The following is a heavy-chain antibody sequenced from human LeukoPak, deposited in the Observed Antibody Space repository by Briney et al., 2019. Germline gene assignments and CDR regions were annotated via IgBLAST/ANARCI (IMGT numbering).Heavy chain of an antibody. D-gene: IGHD5-24*01. Sequence: SETLSLTCTVSGGSVSSGSSYWSWIRQPPGKGLEWIGYIYYSGSTNYNPSLKSRVTISVDTSKNQFSLKLSSVTAADTAVYYCARASHGLDVWGQGTTVTVSS. V-gene: IGHV4-61*01. CDR1: GGSVSSGSSY. CDR3: ARASHGLDV. CDR2: IYYSGST. J-gene: IGHJ6*02.